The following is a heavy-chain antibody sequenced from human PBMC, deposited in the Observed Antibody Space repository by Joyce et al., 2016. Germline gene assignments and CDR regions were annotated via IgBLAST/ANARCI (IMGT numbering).Heavy chain of an antibody. J-gene: IGHJ3*02. Sequence: EVQLVESGGGLVQPGGSLRLSCAASGFTFSTYSMNCVRQAPGKGLEWVSYIRSSGSAIYYADSVKGRFTISRDNAKNSLYLQMNSLRPEDTAVYYCARERTGLSPDPFDIWGQGTMVTVSS. V-gene: IGHV3-48*04. CDR3: ARERTGLSPDPFDI. CDR2: IRSSGSAI. CDR1: GFTFSTYS. D-gene: IGHD1-1*01.